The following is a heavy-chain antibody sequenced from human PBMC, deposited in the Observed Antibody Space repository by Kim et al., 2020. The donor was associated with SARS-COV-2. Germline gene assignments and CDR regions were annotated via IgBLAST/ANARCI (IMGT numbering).Heavy chain of an antibody. CDR1: GGTFSSYA. Sequence: SVKVSCKASGGTFSSYAISWVRQAPGQGLEWMGGIIPIFGTANYAQKFQGRVTITADESTSTAYMELSSLRSEDTAVYYCARDEEQWLVRRGIYYYGMDVWGQGTTVTVSS. CDR3: ARDEEQWLVRRGIYYYGMDV. J-gene: IGHJ6*02. D-gene: IGHD6-19*01. V-gene: IGHV1-69*13. CDR2: IIPIFGTA.